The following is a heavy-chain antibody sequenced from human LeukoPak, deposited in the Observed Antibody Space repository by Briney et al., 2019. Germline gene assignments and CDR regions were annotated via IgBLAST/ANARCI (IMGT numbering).Heavy chain of an antibody. V-gene: IGHV3-30*02. CDR3: AKGEGYYYYMDV. J-gene: IGHJ6*03. Sequence: GGSLRLSCAASGFTFSIYGMHWVRQAPGKGLEWVAFIRYDGSNKYYVESVRGRFTISRDNSKNTLCLQMNSLRAEDTAVYYCAKGEGYYYYMDVWGKGTTVTVSS. CDR2: IRYDGSNK. CDR1: GFTFSIYG.